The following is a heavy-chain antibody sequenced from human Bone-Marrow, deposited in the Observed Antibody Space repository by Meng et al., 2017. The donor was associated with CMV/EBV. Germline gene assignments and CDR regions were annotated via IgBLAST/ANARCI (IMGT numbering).Heavy chain of an antibody. J-gene: IGHJ6*02. CDR2: IRSKANSYAT. CDR1: GFTFSGSA. Sequence: GESLKISCAASGFTFSGSAMHWVRQASGKGLEWVGRIRSKANSYATAYAASVKGRFTISRDDSKNTAYLQMNSLKTEDTAVYYCTTDPRGYCSSTSCFYYYYYGMDVWGQGTTVTVSS. D-gene: IGHD2-2*01. CDR3: TTDPRGYCSSTSCFYYYYYGMDV. V-gene: IGHV3-73*01.